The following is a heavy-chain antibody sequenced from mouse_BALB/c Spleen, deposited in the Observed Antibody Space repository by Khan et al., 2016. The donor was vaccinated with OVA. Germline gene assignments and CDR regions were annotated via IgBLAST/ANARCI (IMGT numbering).Heavy chain of an antibody. J-gene: IGHJ3*01. CDR2: ISYSGDT. CDR1: GYSITSDYA. Sequence: EVQLQESGPGLVKPSQSLSLTCTVTGYSITSDYAWNWIRQFPGNKLEWMGYISYSGDTSYNPSLKSRISVTRDTSKNQFFLQLNSVTTEDTATYYCAVGRTYWGQGTLVTVSA. CDR3: AVGRTY. V-gene: IGHV3-2*02. D-gene: IGHD1-1*02.